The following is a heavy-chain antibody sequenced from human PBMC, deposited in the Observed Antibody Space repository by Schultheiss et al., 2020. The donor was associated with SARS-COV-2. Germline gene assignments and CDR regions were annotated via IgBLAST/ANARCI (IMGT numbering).Heavy chain of an antibody. CDR1: GYNFTIYW. CDR3: ARHLTLDWYFDL. J-gene: IGHJ2*01. CDR2: IYPGDSDT. V-gene: IGHV5-51*01. Sequence: GESLKISCKASGYNFTIYWIAWVRQMPGKGLEWMGTIYPGDSDTRYSPSFEGQVTISVDKSISTAYLQWSSLKASDTAMYYCARHLTLDWYFDLWGRGTLVTVSS. D-gene: IGHD3-3*02.